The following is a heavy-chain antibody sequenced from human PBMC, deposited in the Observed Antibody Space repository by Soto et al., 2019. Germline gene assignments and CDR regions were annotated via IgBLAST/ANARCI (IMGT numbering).Heavy chain of an antibody. CDR1: GYTFTSYA. CDR2: INAGNGNT. J-gene: IGHJ4*02. D-gene: IGHD3-3*01. V-gene: IGHV1-3*01. Sequence: ASVKVSCKASGYTFTSYAMHWVRQAPGQRLEWMGWINAGNGNTKYSQKFQGRVTITRDTSASTAYMELSSLRSEDTAVYYCARVPRRVVIEAPDYWGQGPLVTVSS. CDR3: ARVPRRVVIEAPDY.